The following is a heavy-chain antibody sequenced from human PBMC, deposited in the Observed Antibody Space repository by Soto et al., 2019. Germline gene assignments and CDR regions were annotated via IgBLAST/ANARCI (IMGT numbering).Heavy chain of an antibody. J-gene: IGHJ5*02. V-gene: IGHV1-69*13. Sequence: ASVKVSCKASGGTFSSYAISWVRQAPGQGLEWMGGIIPIFGTANYAQKFQGRVTITADESTSTAYMELSSLGSEDTAVYYCARDRPRSGYYTVWAAGFDPWGQGTLVTVSS. CDR3: ARDRPRSGYYTVWAAGFDP. D-gene: IGHD3-3*01. CDR1: GGTFSSYA. CDR2: IIPIFGTA.